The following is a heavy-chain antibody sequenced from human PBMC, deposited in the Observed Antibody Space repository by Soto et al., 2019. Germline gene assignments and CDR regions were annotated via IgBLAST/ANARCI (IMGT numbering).Heavy chain of an antibody. CDR3: ARSYGVRQQDDAFDI. CDR2: ISSSSSYT. D-gene: IGHD6-13*01. V-gene: IGHV3-11*06. CDR1: GFTFSDYY. J-gene: IGHJ3*02. Sequence: QVQLVESGGGLVKPGGSLRLSCAASGFTFSDYYMSWIRQAPGKGLEWVSYISSSSSYTNYADSVKGRFTISRDNAKNSMYPQMNSLRAEDTAVYYCARSYGVRQQDDAFDIWGQGTMVTVSS.